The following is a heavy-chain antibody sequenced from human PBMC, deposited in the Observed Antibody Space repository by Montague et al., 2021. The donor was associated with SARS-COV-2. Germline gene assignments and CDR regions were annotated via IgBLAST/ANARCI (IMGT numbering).Heavy chain of an antibody. CDR3: ARLRDGVVPSPILGIGPYFTYYYMDV. D-gene: IGHD2-15*01. Sequence: SETLYLTCAVHGGSFSGYYWNWIRQPPGKGLEWIGEINHGGNTNYNPSLKNRPTISVDTSKNQFSLKLTSVAATDTAVYYCARLRDGVVPSPILGIGPYFTYYYMDVWGKGTTVTVSS. CDR2: INHGGNT. CDR1: GGSFSGYY. V-gene: IGHV4-34*01. J-gene: IGHJ6*03.